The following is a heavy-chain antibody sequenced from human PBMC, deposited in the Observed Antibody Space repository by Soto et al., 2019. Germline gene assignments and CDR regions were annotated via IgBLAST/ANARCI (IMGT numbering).Heavy chain of an antibody. CDR1: GGSISSYY. J-gene: IGHJ4*02. D-gene: IGHD3-10*01. CDR2: IYYSGST. CDR3: AKDLIRITMVQGPFDY. V-gene: IGHV4-59*12. Sequence: PSETLSLTCTVSGGSISSYYWSWIRQPPGKGLEWIGYIYYSGSTNYNPSLKSRVTISVDTSKNTLYLQMNSLRAEDTALYYCAKDLIRITMVQGPFDYWGQGTLVTVSS.